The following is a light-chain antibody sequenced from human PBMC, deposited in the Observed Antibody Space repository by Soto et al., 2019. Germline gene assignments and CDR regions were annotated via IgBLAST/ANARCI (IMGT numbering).Light chain of an antibody. V-gene: IGKV1-5*03. J-gene: IGKJ5*01. CDR1: QSISKL. CDR2: KAS. Sequence: DIQMTQSPSTLSASVGDRVTITCRASQSISKLLAWYQQKPGRAPTLLIYKASTLESGVPSRFSGSGSGTEFALTISSLQPDDCATYYCQQYNSYPLTFGQGTRLEIK. CDR3: QQYNSYPLT.